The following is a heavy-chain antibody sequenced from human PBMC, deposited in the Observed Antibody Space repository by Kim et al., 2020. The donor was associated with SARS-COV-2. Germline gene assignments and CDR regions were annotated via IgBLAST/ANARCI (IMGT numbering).Heavy chain of an antibody. V-gene: IGHV4-31*03. J-gene: IGHJ6*02. D-gene: IGHD3-10*01. CDR3: ARDPAMVRGPGVGYYYYGMDV. Sequence: TLSLTCTVSGGSISSGGYYWSWIRQHPGKGLEWIGFIYYSGSTYYNPSLKSRVTISVDTSKNQFSLRLNSVTAADTAVYYCARDPAMVRGPGVGYYYYGMDVWGQGTTVTVSS. CDR1: GGSISSGGYY. CDR2: IYYSGST.